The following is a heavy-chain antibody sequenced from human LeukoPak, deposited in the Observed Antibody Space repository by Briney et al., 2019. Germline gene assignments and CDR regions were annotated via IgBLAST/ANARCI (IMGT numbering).Heavy chain of an antibody. CDR1: GGSISSYY. V-gene: IGHV4-4*07. D-gene: IGHD3-9*01. CDR2: IYTSGST. Sequence: SETLSLTCTVSGGSISSYYWSWIRQPPGKGLEWIGRIYTSGSTNYNPSLKSRVTMSVDTSKNQFSLKLSSVTAADTAVYYCAGLLTGWGVYMDVWGKGTTVTISS. CDR3: AGLLTGWGVYMDV. J-gene: IGHJ6*03.